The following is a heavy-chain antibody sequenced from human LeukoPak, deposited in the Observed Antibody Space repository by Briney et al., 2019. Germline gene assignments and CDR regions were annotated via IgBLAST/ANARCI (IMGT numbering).Heavy chain of an antibody. CDR1: GYTFTSYY. J-gene: IGHJ5*02. Sequence: ASVKVSYKASGYTFTSYYMHWVRQAPGQGLEWMGGIIPIFGTANYAQKFQGRVTITTDESTSTAYMELSSLRSEDTAVYYCARDTSWSGYSGWFDPWGQGTLVTVSS. D-gene: IGHD3-3*01. V-gene: IGHV1-69*05. CDR2: IIPIFGTA. CDR3: ARDTSWSGYSGWFDP.